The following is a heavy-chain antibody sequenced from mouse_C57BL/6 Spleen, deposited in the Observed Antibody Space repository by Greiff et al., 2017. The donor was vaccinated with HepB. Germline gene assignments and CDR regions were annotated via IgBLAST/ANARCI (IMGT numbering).Heavy chain of an antibody. J-gene: IGHJ3*01. CDR3: ARDGSREAWFAY. V-gene: IGHV1-22*01. CDR2: INPNNGGT. D-gene: IGHD1-1*01. CDR1: GYTFTDYN. Sequence: VQLQQSGPELVKPGASVKMSCKASGYTFTDYNMHWVKQSHGKSLEWIGYINPNNGGTSYNQKFKGKATLTVNKSSSTAYMELRSLTSEDSAVYYCARDGSREAWFAYWGQGTLVTVSA.